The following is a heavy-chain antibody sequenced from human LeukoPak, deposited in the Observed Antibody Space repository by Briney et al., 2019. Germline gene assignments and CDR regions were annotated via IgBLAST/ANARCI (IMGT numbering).Heavy chain of an antibody. CDR2: IYYSGSI. CDR3: ARAAVPYYFDY. V-gene: IGHV4-59*01. Sequence: SETLSLTCTVSGGSISSYYWSWIRQPPGKGLEWIGYIYYSGSINYNPSLKSRVTISVDTSKNQISLKLSSVTAADTAVYYCARAAVPYYFDYWGQGTLVTVSS. D-gene: IGHD2-2*01. J-gene: IGHJ4*02. CDR1: GGSISSYY.